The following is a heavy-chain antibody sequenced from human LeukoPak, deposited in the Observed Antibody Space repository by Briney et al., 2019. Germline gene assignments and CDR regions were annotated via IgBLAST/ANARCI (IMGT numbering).Heavy chain of an antibody. CDR2: IVVGSGNT. CDR3: AADLPYSNYGPLDY. CDR1: GFTFSSSA. J-gene: IGHJ4*02. V-gene: IGHV1-58*01. Sequence: SVKVSCKASGFTFSSSAVQWVRQARGQRLEWIGWIVVGSGNTNYAQKFQERVTITRDMSTSTAYMELSSLRSEDTAVYYCAADLPYSNYGPLDYWGQGTLVTVSS. D-gene: IGHD4-11*01.